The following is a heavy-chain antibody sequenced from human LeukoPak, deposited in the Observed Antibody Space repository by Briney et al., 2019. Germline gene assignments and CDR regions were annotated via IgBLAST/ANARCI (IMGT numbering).Heavy chain of an antibody. V-gene: IGHV3-7*04. J-gene: IGHJ5*02. Sequence: PGGSLRLSCAASGFTFSSHWMTWVRQAPGKGLEWVANMNEDGSVKNYVVSVKGRFTISRDNAKNSLYLQMDSLRAEDTAVYYRTVDGGHNRFDPWGQGTLVTVPS. CDR3: TVDGGHNRFDP. CDR2: MNEDGSVK. D-gene: IGHD3-16*01. CDR1: GFTFSSHW.